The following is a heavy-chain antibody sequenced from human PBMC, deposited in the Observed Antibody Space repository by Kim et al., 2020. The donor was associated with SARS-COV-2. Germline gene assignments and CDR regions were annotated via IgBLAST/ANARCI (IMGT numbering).Heavy chain of an antibody. Sequence: GGSLRLSCAASGFTFDDYAMHWVRQAPGKGLEWVSGISWNSGSIGYADSVKGRFTISRDNAKNSLYLQMNSLRAEDTALYYCANEKLKYCSGRQNYYYYGMDVWGQGTTVPVSS. D-gene: IGHD6-19*01. CDR2: ISWNSGSI. CDR3: ANEKLKYCSGRQNYYYYGMDV. V-gene: IGHV3-9*01. CDR1: GFTFDDYA. J-gene: IGHJ6*02.